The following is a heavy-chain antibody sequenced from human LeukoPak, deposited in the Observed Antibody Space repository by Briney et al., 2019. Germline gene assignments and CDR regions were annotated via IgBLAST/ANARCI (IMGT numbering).Heavy chain of an antibody. CDR3: ARQNGRSGWHPFWY. CDR2: IFYSGIT. Sequence: SETLSLXCTVSGGSISSSSYYWGWIRQPPGKGLEWIGGIFYSGITYYNPSLKSRVTISVDTSKNQFSLKLSSVTAADTAVYYCARQNGRSGWHPFWYWGQGTLVTVSS. D-gene: IGHD6-19*01. J-gene: IGHJ4*02. CDR1: GGSISSSSYY. V-gene: IGHV4-39*01.